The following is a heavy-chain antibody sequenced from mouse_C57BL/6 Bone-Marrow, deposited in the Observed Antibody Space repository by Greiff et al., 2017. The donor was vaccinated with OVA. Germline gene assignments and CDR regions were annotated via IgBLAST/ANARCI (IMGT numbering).Heavy chain of an antibody. Sequence: QVQLKQPGAELVMPGASVKLSCKASGYTFTSYWMHWVKQRPGQGLEWIGEIDPSASYTNYNQKFKGKSTLTVDKSSSTAYMQLSSLTSEDSAVYYCARGSTMVTTKAMDYWGQGTSVTVSS. CDR1: GYTFTSYW. D-gene: IGHD2-2*01. CDR2: IDPSASYT. J-gene: IGHJ4*01. V-gene: IGHV1-69*01. CDR3: ARGSTMVTTKAMDY.